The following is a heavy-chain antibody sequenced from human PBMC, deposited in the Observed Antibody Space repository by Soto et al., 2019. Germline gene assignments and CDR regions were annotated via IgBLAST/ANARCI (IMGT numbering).Heavy chain of an antibody. CDR3: ARDGRAGWFDP. CDR1: GFTFSSYG. CDR2: IWYDGSNK. V-gene: IGHV3-33*01. J-gene: IGHJ5*02. Sequence: QVQLVESGGGVVQPGRSLRLSCAASGFTFSSYGMHWVRQAPGKGLEWVAVIWYDGSNKYYADSVKGRFTISRDNSKNTLYLQMNSLRAEDTAVYDCARDGRAGWFDPWGQGTLVTVSS.